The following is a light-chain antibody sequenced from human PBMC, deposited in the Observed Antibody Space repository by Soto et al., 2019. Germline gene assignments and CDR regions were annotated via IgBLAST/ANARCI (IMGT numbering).Light chain of an antibody. J-gene: IGKJ1*01. V-gene: IGKV3-20*01. Sequence: EIVLTQSPGTLSLSPGERATLLCRASQFVNSRKLAWYQQKPGQSPRLLIYDTSIRATGIPARFSGSGSGTEFTLTISRLEPEDFAVYFCQQHRTFGQGTKVDIK. CDR2: DTS. CDR3: QQHRT. CDR1: QFVNSRK.